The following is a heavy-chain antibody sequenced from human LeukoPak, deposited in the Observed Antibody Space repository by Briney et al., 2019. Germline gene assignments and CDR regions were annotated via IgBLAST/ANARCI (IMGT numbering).Heavy chain of an antibody. CDR3: AKDPSLRGSYPQDIDY. V-gene: IGHV3-23*01. D-gene: IGHD1-26*01. CDR2: ISGSGIST. CDR1: GFTFSDYG. J-gene: IGHJ4*02. Sequence: GGSLRLSCAAAGFTFSDYGMNWVRQAPGKGLEWVSGISGSGISTYYADSVKGRFTISRDNSKNTLYLQMNSLRVEDTAVYYCAKDPSLRGSYPQDIDYWGQGTLVTVSS.